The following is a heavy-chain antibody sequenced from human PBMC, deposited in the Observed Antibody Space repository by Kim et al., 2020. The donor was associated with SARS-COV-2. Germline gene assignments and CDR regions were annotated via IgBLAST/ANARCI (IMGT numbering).Heavy chain of an antibody. J-gene: IGHJ4*02. CDR3: ASEFSGSYSYFDY. Sequence: VDSVNGRFTISRDNSNNMLYLQMNSLRAEDTAVYYCASEFSGSYSYFDYWGQGNLVTVSS. D-gene: IGHD3-10*01. V-gene: IGHV3-33*01.